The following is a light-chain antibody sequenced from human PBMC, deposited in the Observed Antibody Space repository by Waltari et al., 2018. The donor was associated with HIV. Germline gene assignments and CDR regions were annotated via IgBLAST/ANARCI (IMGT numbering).Light chain of an antibody. CDR2: EVN. CDR1: NRDVGSYSL. J-gene: IGLJ3*02. V-gene: IGLV2-23*02. CDR3: CSYAGSSGVM. Sequence: QSALNQPASVSGSPGQSITVSCPGTNRDVGSYSLVSWYQQYPDKAPKVIIYEVNKRPSGVSNRFSGSKSGSTASLTISGLQAEDEADYYCCSYAGSSGVMFGGGTKVTVL.